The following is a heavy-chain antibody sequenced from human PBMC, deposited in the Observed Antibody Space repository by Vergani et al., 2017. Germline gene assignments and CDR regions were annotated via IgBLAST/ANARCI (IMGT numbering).Heavy chain of an antibody. J-gene: IGHJ3*02. Sequence: EVQLLESGGGLVQPGGSLRLSCAASGFTFSSYAMSWVRQAPGKGLEWVSAISGSGGSTYYADSVKGRFTISRDNSKNTLYLQMNSLRAEDTAVYYCAKDISGAVAGRKAFDIWGQGTMVTVSS. D-gene: IGHD6-19*01. V-gene: IGHV3-23*01. CDR1: GFTFSSYA. CDR3: AKDISGAVAGRKAFDI. CDR2: ISGSGGST.